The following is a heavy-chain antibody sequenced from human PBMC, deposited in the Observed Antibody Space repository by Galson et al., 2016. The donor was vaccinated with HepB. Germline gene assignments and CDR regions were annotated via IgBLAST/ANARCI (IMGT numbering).Heavy chain of an antibody. D-gene: IGHD3-10*01. Sequence: QSGAEVKKPGESLRISCKGSGYSFTNYWISWVRQMPGKGLEWMGRIDPSDSYLNYSPSFQGHVTISADKSIGTAYLQWSSLKASDTAMYYCAILTPLTMVRGVNGYYYYMGVWGKGTTVTVSS. CDR2: IDPSDSYL. J-gene: IGHJ6*03. CDR3: AILTPLTMVRGVNGYYYYMGV. V-gene: IGHV5-10-1*01. CDR1: GYSFTNYW.